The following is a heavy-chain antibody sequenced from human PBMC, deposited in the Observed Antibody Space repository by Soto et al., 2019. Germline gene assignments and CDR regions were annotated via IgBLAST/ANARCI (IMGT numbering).Heavy chain of an antibody. CDR2: IYYSGST. CDR1: GGSISSGDYY. CDR3: ARLPGYYDSSGYVY. D-gene: IGHD3-22*01. Sequence: SETLSLTCTVSGGSISSGDYYWSWIRQPPGKGLEWIGYIYYSGSTYYNPSLKSRVTISVDTSKNQFSLKLSSVTAADTAVYYCARLPGYYDSSGYVYWGQGTLVTVSS. J-gene: IGHJ4*02. V-gene: IGHV4-30-4*01.